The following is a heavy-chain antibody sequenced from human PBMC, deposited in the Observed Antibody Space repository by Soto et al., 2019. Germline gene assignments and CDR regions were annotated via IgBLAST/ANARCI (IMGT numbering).Heavy chain of an antibody. D-gene: IGHD6-13*01. CDR3: ASGHSTSQYFFDY. CDR2: ISYEGSNK. CDR1: GFTFSSYA. Sequence: SGGSLRLSCAASGFTFSSYAMHWVRQAPGKGLEWVAVISYEGSNKYYADSVKGRITISRDNSKSTLYLQMNSLRTGDTAVYYCASGHSTSQYFFDYWGQGTLVTVSS. V-gene: IGHV3-30-3*01. J-gene: IGHJ4*02.